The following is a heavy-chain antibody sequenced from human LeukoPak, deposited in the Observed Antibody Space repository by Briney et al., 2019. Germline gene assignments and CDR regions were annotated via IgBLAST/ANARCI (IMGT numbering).Heavy chain of an antibody. CDR2: MYFGGET. D-gene: IGHD7-27*01. CDR3: ARGLDLGRGAY. CDR1: GGAMSNYY. J-gene: IGHJ4*02. Sequence: SETLSLTCTVSGGAMSNYYWTWIRQPAGKGLEWIGRMYFGGETNYNPSLKSRVTLSLDTSRNQFSLKLTSATAADTAVYYCARGLDLGRGAYWGQGTLVTLSS. V-gene: IGHV4-4*07.